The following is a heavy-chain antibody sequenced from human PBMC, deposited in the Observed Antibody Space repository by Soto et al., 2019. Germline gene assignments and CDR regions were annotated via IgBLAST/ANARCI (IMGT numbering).Heavy chain of an antibody. V-gene: IGHV1-8*01. CDR1: GYTFTSYE. CDR2: MNPNSGDT. D-gene: IGHD6-6*01. Sequence: QVQLVQSGAEVKKPGASVKVYCKASGYTFTSYEINWVRQATGQGLEWMGWMNPNSGDTGYAQKFQGXXTXTXXTSISTAYMELSSLRSEDTAVYYCARGADTSSVDYWGQGTLVTVSS. CDR3: ARGADTSSVDY. J-gene: IGHJ4*02.